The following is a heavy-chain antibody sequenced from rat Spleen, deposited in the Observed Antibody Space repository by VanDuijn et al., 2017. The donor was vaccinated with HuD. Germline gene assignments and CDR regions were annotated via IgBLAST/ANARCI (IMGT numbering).Heavy chain of an antibody. CDR1: GFTFSNYG. J-gene: IGHJ3*01. CDR3: TTVTTRVAAY. CDR2: ITNSGGST. Sequence: EVQLVESGGGLVQPGRSLKLSCAASGFTFSNYGMAWVRQAPTKGLEWVASITNSGGSTYYRDSVKGRFTISRDNAKSTLYLQMDSLRSEDTATYYCTTVTTRVAAYWGQGTLVTVSS. V-gene: IGHV5-27*01. D-gene: IGHD1-4*01.